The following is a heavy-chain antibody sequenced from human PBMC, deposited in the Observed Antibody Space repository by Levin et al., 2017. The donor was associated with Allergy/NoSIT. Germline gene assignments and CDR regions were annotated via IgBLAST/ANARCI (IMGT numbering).Heavy chain of an antibody. CDR1: GFTFNNWA. CDR3: ATFGHTINTRYFDH. J-gene: IGHJ4*02. D-gene: IGHD3-9*01. V-gene: IGHV3-33*01. CDR2: VWNNGTEN. Sequence: GGSLRLSCVASGFTFNNWAMHWVRQAPGKGLEWVAVVWNNGTENYAASVKGRFTISRDNSKDTMFLQMNSLRVEDTAIYYCATFGHTINTRYFDHWGQGTLVKVSS.